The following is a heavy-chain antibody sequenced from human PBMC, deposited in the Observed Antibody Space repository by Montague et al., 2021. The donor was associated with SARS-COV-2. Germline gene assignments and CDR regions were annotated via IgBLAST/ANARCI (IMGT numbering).Heavy chain of an antibody. CDR1: GGSVGGYF. CDR2: NSDRGSS. V-gene: IGHV4-59*02. Sequence: SETLSLTCTVSGGSVGGYFWSWIRQPPGQGLEWIGFNSDRGSSNYNPSLRRRVAISIDTANNRLSLNLGSVTAAATAAYYCACEYRLQYLECKGTRYDYYGMDIWGQGTTVTVSS. CDR3: ACEYRLQYLECKGTRYDYYGMDI. J-gene: IGHJ6*02. D-gene: IGHD3-3*01.